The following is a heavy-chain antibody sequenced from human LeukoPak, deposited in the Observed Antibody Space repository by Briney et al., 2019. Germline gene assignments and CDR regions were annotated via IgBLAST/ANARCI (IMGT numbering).Heavy chain of an antibody. J-gene: IGHJ3*02. V-gene: IGHV1-69*13. CDR2: IIPIFGTA. D-gene: IGHD3-22*01. CDR1: GGTFSSYA. Sequence: ASVKVSCKASGGTFSSYAISWVRQAPGQGVEWMGGIIPIFGTANYAQKFQGRVTITADESTSTAYMELSSLRSEDTAVYYCVGGEYYYDSSASDAFDIWGQGTMVTVSS. CDR3: VGGEYYYDSSASDAFDI.